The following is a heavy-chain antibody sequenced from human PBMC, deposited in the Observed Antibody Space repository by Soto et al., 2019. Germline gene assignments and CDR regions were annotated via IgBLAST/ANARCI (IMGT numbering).Heavy chain of an antibody. Sequence: SVEVSCKAPGVTFSSYASSWVRQSHGQGLEWMGGIIPIFGTANYAQKFQGRVTITADESTSTAYMELSSLRSEDTAVYYCARGTYYYDSSGYYFHQRFDYWGRGTLVTVSS. CDR1: GVTFSSYA. D-gene: IGHD3-22*01. V-gene: IGHV1-69*13. CDR2: IIPIFGTA. CDR3: ARGTYYYDSSGYYFHQRFDY. J-gene: IGHJ4*02.